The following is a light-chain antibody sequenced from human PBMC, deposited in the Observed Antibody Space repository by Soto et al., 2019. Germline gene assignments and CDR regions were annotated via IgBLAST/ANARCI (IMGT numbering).Light chain of an antibody. CDR1: QSISSTY. J-gene: IGKJ1*01. V-gene: IGKV3-20*01. CDR2: GAS. Sequence: EIGLTQSPGTLSLSPGERATRACRASQSISSTYLAWYQQNPGQAPRLLIYGASSRATGIPDRFSGSGSGTDFTLTINRLEPEDFAVYYCQQYGSSPPWTFGQGTKVEIK. CDR3: QQYGSSPPWT.